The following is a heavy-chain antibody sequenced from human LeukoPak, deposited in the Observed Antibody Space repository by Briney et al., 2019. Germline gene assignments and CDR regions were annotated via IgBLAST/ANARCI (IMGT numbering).Heavy chain of an antibody. Sequence: ASVKVSCKASGYTFTGYYMHWVRQAPGQGLEWMGRINPNSGGTNYAQKSQGRVTMTRDTSISTAYMELSRLRSDDTAVFYCARICSGGSCYRDYWGQGTLVTVSS. CDR3: ARICSGGSCYRDY. J-gene: IGHJ4*02. CDR1: GYTFTGYY. D-gene: IGHD2-15*01. V-gene: IGHV1-2*06. CDR2: INPNSGGT.